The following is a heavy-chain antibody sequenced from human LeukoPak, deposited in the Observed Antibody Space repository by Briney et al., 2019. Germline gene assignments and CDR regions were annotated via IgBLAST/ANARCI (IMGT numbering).Heavy chain of an antibody. CDR3: ARDLVTVTKGFDI. D-gene: IGHD4-17*01. CDR2: ISYIGST. J-gene: IGHJ3*02. V-gene: IGHV4-59*11. CDR1: ADSFSSHY. Sequence: ASETLSLTCAVSADSFSSHYWTWIRQSPGTGLERIGYISYIGSTNYNPSLKSRVTISIDTSKNQFSLKLRSVPAADTAVYYCARDLVTVTKGFDIWGQGTMVSVSS.